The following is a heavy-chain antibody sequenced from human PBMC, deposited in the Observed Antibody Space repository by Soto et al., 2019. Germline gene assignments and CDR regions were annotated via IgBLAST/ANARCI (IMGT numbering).Heavy chain of an antibody. CDR2: IYYSGST. Sequence: SETLSLTCTASGGSISSYYWSWIRQPPGKGLEWIGYIYYSGSTNYNPSLKSRVTISVDTSKNQFSLKLSSVTAADTDVYYCVGSRGDIVALSRFESWGQGTLV. J-gene: IGHJ5*01. V-gene: IGHV4-59*12. CDR1: GGSISSYY. D-gene: IGHD5-12*01. CDR3: VGSRGDIVALSRFES.